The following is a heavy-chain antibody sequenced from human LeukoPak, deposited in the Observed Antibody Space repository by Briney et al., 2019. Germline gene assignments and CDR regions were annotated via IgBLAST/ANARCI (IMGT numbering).Heavy chain of an antibody. CDR2: ISWNSGSI. Sequence: GGSLRLSCAASGFTFSSYAMSWVRQAPGKGLEWVSGISWNSGSIGYADSVKGRFTISRDNAKNSLYLQMNSLRAEDTALYYCAKDIAVAGKTVAGYFDYWGQGTLVTVSS. V-gene: IGHV3-9*01. CDR1: GFTFSSYA. CDR3: AKDIAVAGKTVAGYFDY. D-gene: IGHD6-19*01. J-gene: IGHJ4*02.